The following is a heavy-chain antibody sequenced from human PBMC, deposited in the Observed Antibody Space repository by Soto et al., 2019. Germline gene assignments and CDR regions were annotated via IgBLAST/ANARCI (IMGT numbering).Heavy chain of an antibody. Sequence: GGSLRLSCATTGFTFKYFWMSWVRQAPGKGLEWVANIKQDGSEIYYADSVKGRFTISRDNARNSLDLQMISLRAEDTAVYYCARLGNSGYGDFDYWGQGILVTVSS. V-gene: IGHV3-7*01. J-gene: IGHJ4*02. CDR2: IKQDGSEI. CDR1: GFTFKYFW. D-gene: IGHD5-12*01. CDR3: ARLGNSGYGDFDY.